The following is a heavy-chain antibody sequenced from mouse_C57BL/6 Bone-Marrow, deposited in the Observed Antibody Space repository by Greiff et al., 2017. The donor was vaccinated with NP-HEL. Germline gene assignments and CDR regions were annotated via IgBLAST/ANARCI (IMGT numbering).Heavy chain of an antibody. CDR2: IYPRDGST. CDR3: AQARAWFAY. D-gene: IGHD3-2*02. V-gene: IGHV1-85*01. J-gene: IGHJ3*01. Sequence: VKLMESGPELVKPGASVKLSCKASGYTFTSYVINWVKQRPGQGLEWIGWIYPRDGSTKYNEKFKGKATLTVDTSSSTAYMELHSLTSEDSAVYFCAQARAWFAYWGQGTLVNVSA. CDR1: GYTFTSYV.